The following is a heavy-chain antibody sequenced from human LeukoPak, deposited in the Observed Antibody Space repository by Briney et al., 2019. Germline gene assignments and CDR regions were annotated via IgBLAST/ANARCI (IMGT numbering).Heavy chain of an antibody. Sequence: GGSLRLSCAASGFTFSSYAVTRVRQAPGGGLEWVSVIYSGGSTYYADSVKGRFTISRDNSKNTLFLQMNSLRAGDTAVYYCARGTVTMVDYWGQGTLVTVSS. D-gene: IGHD3-10*01. CDR2: IYSGGST. CDR3: ARGTVTMVDY. V-gene: IGHV3-66*01. J-gene: IGHJ4*02. CDR1: GFTFSSYA.